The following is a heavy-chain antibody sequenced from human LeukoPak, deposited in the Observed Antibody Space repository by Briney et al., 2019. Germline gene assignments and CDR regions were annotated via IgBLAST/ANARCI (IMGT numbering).Heavy chain of an antibody. J-gene: IGHJ6*02. Sequence: ASVKVSCKASGYTFTSYAMHWVRQAPGERLEWMGWINAGNGNTKYSQKFQGRVTITRDTSASTAYMELSSLRSEDTAVYYCASTYYDFWSGYYRETYYYYGMDVWGQGTTATVSS. CDR1: GYTFTSYA. CDR2: INAGNGNT. CDR3: ASTYYDFWSGYYRETYYYYGMDV. D-gene: IGHD3-3*01. V-gene: IGHV1-3*01.